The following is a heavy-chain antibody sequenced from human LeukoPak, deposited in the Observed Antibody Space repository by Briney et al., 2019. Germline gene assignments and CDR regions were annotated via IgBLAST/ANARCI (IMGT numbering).Heavy chain of an antibody. D-gene: IGHD1-26*01. J-gene: IGHJ6*02. V-gene: IGHV3-30*04. CDR1: GFTYSSYA. Sequence: PGRSLRLSCAASGFTYSSYAMHWVRKAPGKGLERVAVISYDGSNKYYADSVKGRFTISRDNSKNTLYLQMNSLRAEDTAVYYCAKDKGGSYYYYGMGVWGQGTTVTVSS. CDR2: ISYDGSNK. CDR3: AKDKGGSYYYYGMGV.